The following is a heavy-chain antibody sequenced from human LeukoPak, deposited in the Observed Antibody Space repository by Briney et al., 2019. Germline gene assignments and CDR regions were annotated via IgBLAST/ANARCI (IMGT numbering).Heavy chain of an antibody. CDR3: AREKLAGGYYGSGSYYSFDY. CDR1: GFTFSSYW. D-gene: IGHD3-10*01. J-gene: IGHJ4*02. CDR2: IKQDGSEK. Sequence: PGGSLRLSCAASGFTFSSYWMSWVRQAPGKGLEWVANIKQDGSEKYYLDSVKGRFTISRDNAKNSLYLQMNSLRAEDTAVYYCAREKLAGGYYGSGSYYSFDYWGQGTLVTVSS. V-gene: IGHV3-7*01.